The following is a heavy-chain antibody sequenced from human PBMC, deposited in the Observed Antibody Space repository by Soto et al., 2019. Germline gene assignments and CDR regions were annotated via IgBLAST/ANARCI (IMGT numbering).Heavy chain of an antibody. CDR3: ARHVDYYYGMDV. CDR2: IYPIDSDT. J-gene: IGHJ6*02. V-gene: IGHV5-51*01. CDR1: GYNFMRYW. Sequence: GESLKISCKASGYNFMRYWIAWVRQESGKGLEWMGIIYPIDSDTRYSPSFQGQVTISVDKSINTAYMQWSSLKASDTAMYYCARHVDYYYGMDVWGQGTTVTVSS.